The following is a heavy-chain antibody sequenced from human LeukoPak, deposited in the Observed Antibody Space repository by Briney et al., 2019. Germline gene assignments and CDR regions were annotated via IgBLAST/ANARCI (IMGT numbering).Heavy chain of an antibody. CDR3: ASRKMGATTFLDY. D-gene: IGHD1-26*01. V-gene: IGHV4-31*03. Sequence: SETLSLTCTVSGGSISSGGYYWSWIRQHPGKGLEWIGYILYSGNTYYNPSLKSRVTISEDTSKNQFSLKLTSVTAADTAVYYCASRKMGATTFLDYWGQGTLVTISS. J-gene: IGHJ4*02. CDR2: ILYSGNT. CDR1: GGSISSGGYY.